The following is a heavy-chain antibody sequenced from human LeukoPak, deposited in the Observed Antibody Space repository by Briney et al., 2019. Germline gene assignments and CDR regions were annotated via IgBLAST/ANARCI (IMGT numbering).Heavy chain of an antibody. D-gene: IGHD1-26*01. CDR2: ISSSSSYI. CDR3: ARDRSRCRPDYMDV. V-gene: IGHV3-21*01. Sequence: GGSLRLSCAASGFTFSSYSMNWVRQAPGKGLEWVSSISSSSSYIYYADSVKGRFTISRDNAKNSLYLQMNSLRAEDTAVYYCARDRSRCRPDYMDVWGKGTTVTVSS. CDR1: GFTFSSYS. J-gene: IGHJ6*03.